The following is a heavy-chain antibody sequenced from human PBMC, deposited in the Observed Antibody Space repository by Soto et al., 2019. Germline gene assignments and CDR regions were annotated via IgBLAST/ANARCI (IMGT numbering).Heavy chain of an antibody. CDR2: ISWNSGST. CDR3: TRDTDSDTWNYPFDY. J-gene: IGHJ4*02. V-gene: IGHV3-9*01. Sequence: DVQLVESGGGLVQPGRSLRLSCAASGFIFDDFAMHWVRQAPGKGLEWVAGISWNSGSTDYAASVKGRFIISRDNARNSLYLQRNSLRPEDTALYYCTRDTDSDTWNYPFDYWGQGALVIVS. CDR1: GFIFDDFA. D-gene: IGHD1-7*01.